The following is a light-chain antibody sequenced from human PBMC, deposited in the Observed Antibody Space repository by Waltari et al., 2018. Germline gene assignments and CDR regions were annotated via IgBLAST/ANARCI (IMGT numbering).Light chain of an antibody. CDR1: PDDVYDYNL. CDR3: CSYTKTKTVV. J-gene: IGLJ2*01. Sequence: QSALTQPASVSGSPGQSLTISCTGTPDDVYDYNLVSWYQFHPGRAPKVILFDVSNRPSGVSRRFSGSKSRSTASLTISGLQAEDEADYYCCSYTKTKTVVFGGGTKVTVL. CDR2: DVS. V-gene: IGLV2-14*03.